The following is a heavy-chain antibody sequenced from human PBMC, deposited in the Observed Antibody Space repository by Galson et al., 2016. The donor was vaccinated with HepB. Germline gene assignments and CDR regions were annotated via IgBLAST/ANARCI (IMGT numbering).Heavy chain of an antibody. V-gene: IGHV1-2*04. Sequence: SVKVSCKASGYTFTGYYMHWVRQAPGQGLEWMGWINPNSGGTNYAQKFQGWVTMTRDTSISTAYMELSRLRSDDTAVYYWARDPARPGGSRYYYGMDVWGQGTTVTVSS. CDR3: ARDPARPGGSRYYYGMDV. J-gene: IGHJ6*02. CDR1: GYTFTGYY. CDR2: INPNSGGT. D-gene: IGHD6-6*01.